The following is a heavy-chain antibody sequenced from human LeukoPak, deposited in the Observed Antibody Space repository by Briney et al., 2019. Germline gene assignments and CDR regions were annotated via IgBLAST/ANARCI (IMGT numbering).Heavy chain of an antibody. V-gene: IGHV3-64*02. CDR2: ISSNGGST. CDR1: GFTFSSYA. Sequence: GGSLRLSCAASGFTFSSYAMHRVRQAPGKGLEYVSTISSNGGSTYYADSVKGRFIISRDNSKNTLYLQMGSLRAEDMAVFYCARENTFFDLWGQGALVTVSS. J-gene: IGHJ4*02. CDR3: ARENTFFDL.